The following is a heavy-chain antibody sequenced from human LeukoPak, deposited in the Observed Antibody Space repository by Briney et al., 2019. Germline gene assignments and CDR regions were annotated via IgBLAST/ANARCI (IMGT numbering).Heavy chain of an antibody. J-gene: IGHJ4*02. CDR2: IYYSGST. Sequence: SETLSLTCAVYGGSFSGYYWGWIRQPPGKGLEWIGSIYYSGSTYYNPSLKSRVTISVDTSKNQFSLKLSSVTAADTAVYYCASPSYYYDSSGYYLPQYYFDYWGQGTLVTVSS. D-gene: IGHD3-22*01. CDR1: GGSFSGYY. V-gene: IGHV4-39*01. CDR3: ASPSYYYDSSGYYLPQYYFDY.